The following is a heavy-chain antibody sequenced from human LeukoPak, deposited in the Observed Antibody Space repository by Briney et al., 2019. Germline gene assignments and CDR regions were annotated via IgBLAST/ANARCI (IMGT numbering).Heavy chain of an antibody. CDR1: GYSFTNYW. CDR2: IYPGDSAT. J-gene: IGHJ5*02. D-gene: IGHD1-26*01. V-gene: IGHV5-51*01. CDR3: ARGNNENYYDWFDP. Sequence: GESLKISCKGSGYSFTNYWIGWVRQIPGKGLEWMGIIYPGDSATRYSPSFQGLVTISADKSINTAYLQWSSLKASDTAIYYCARGNNENYYDWFDPWGQGTLVTVSS.